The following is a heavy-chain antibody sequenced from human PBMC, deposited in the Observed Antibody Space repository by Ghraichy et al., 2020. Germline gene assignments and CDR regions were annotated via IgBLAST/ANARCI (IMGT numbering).Heavy chain of an antibody. CDR1: GFTVSSNY. CDR3: ARARAVARHSYDY. D-gene: IGHD6-19*01. V-gene: IGHV3-66*02. CDR2: IYSGGST. Sequence: GESLNISCAASGFTVSSNYMSWVRQAPGKGLEWVSVIYSGGSTYYADSVKGRFTISRDNSKNTLYLQMNSLRAEDTAVYYCARARAVARHSYDYWGQGTLVTVSS. J-gene: IGHJ4*02.